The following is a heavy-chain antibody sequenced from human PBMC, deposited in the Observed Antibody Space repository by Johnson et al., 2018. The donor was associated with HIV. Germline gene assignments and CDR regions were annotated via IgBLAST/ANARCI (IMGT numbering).Heavy chain of an antibody. V-gene: IGHV3-23*04. J-gene: IGHJ3*02. CDR2: ISGSGGAT. CDR1: GFTFSSYA. CDR3: ARRSLVGQLGDDAVDI. Sequence: VQLVESGGGVVQPGGSLRLSCAASGFTFSSYAMSWVRQAPGKGLEWVSAISGSGGATYYADSVKGRFTISRDNSKNTLFLQMNSLRAEDTAVYYCARRSLVGQLGDDAVDIWGQGTMVTVSS. D-gene: IGHD6-6*01.